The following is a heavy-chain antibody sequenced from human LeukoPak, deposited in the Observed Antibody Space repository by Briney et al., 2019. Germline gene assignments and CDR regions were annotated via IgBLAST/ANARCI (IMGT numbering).Heavy chain of an antibody. CDR2: IIPIFGTA. J-gene: IGHJ3*02. D-gene: IGHD4-17*01. Sequence: SVKVSCKASGYTFTSYAISWVRQAPGQGLEWMGGIIPIFGTANYAQKFQGRVTITADESTSTAYMELSSLRSEDTAVYYCARGDYGDYDDAFDIWGQGTMVTVSS. CDR3: ARGDYGDYDDAFDI. CDR1: GYTFTSYA. V-gene: IGHV1-69*13.